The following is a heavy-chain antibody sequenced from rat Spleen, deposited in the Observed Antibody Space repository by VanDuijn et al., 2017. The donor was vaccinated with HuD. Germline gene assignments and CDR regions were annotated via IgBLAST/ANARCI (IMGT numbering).Heavy chain of an antibody. Sequence: EVQLVESDGGLVQPGRSLKLSCAASGFTFSDFYMAWVRQAPTKGLEWVATINYDGSNTYYRDSVKGRFTISTDNAKSTLYLQMDSLRSEDTATYYCTAATRVSGGKNWFAYWGQGTLVTVSS. CDR3: TAATRVSGGKNWFAY. J-gene: IGHJ3*01. CDR2: INYDGSNT. CDR1: GFTFSDFY. V-gene: IGHV5-20*01. D-gene: IGHD1-11*01.